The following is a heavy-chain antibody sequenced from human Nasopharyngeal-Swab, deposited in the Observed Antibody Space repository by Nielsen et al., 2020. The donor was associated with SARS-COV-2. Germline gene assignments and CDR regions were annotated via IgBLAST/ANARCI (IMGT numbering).Heavy chain of an antibody. CDR3: ASTPLDSSGYYYAFHY. J-gene: IGHJ4*02. CDR2: ISYDGSNK. V-gene: IGHV3-30-3*01. D-gene: IGHD3-22*01. CDR1: GFTFCRYP. Sequence: LSLTFAASGFTFCRYPLQWVRQAPGKGLEWVAVISYDGSNKYYADSVKGRFTISRDISKNTLYLQMNSLRAEDTAVFYCASTPLDSSGYYYAFHYWGRGTLVTVSS.